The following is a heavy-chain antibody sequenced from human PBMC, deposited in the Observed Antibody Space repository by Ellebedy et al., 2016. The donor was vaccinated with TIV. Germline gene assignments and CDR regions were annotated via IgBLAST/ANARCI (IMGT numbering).Heavy chain of an antibody. CDR2: IYYSGST. CDR1: GGSISSRSYY. V-gene: IGHV4-39*07. Sequence: SETLSLTCTVSGGSISSRSYYWGWIRQPPGKGLEWIGSIYYSGSTYYNPSLKSRVTISVDTSKNQFSLKLSSVTAADTAMYYCARGGGSYSDHWGQGTLVTVSS. CDR3: ARGGGSYSDH. D-gene: IGHD1-26*01. J-gene: IGHJ4*02.